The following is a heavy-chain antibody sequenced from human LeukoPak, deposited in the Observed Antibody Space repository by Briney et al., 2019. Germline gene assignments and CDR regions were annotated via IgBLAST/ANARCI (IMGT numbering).Heavy chain of an antibody. V-gene: IGHV1-69*02. CDR3: ARAQQQLDGPFDY. Sequence: SVKVSCKASGDTFSSYTIRWVRQAPGQGLEWMGRIIPILGIANYAQKFQGRVTITADKSTSTAYMELSSLRSEDTAVYYCARAQQQLDGPFDYLGQGTLVTASS. J-gene: IGHJ4*02. CDR2: IIPILGIA. D-gene: IGHD6-13*01. CDR1: GDTFSSYT.